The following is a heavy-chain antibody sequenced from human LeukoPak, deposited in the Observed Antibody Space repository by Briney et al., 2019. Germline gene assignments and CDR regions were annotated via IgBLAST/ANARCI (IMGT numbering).Heavy chain of an antibody. CDR2: ISGSGGST. Sequence: GGSLRLSCAGSGFTFSSYWMSWVRQAPGKGLEWVSAISGSGGSTYYADSVKGRFTISRDNSKNTLYLQMNSLRAEDTAVYYCAKSWSYSSSWYFDYWGQGTLVTVSS. CDR1: GFTFSSYW. V-gene: IGHV3-23*01. D-gene: IGHD6-13*01. J-gene: IGHJ4*02. CDR3: AKSWSYSSSWYFDY.